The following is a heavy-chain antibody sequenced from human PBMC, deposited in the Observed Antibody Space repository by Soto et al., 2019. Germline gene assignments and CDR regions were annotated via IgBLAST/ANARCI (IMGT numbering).Heavy chain of an antibody. D-gene: IGHD3-10*01. CDR1: GFRISNYF. V-gene: IGHV3-7*03. Sequence: GGSLRLSCVGSGFRISNYFMSWVRQAPGKGLEWVANIKEDGSEKYYVESVKGRFTISRDDAKNSLYLQVNSLRDEDTAVYYCARPRFRGMDVWGQGTTVTVSS. CDR2: IKEDGSEK. J-gene: IGHJ6*02. CDR3: ARPRFRGMDV.